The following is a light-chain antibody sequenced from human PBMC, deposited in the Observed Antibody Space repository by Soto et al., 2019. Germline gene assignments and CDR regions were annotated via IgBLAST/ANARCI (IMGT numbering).Light chain of an antibody. CDR1: QSGSSSY. CDR2: GAS. Sequence: EMVLTQSPGTLSLSPGEGATLSCRASQSGSSSYLARYQHKPGQAPRLLIYGASSRATNIPDRFSGSGSGTSLTLTISTLDPEDFAVYYCQPYGSSQYSFGQGTKLEIK. CDR3: QPYGSSQYS. V-gene: IGKV3-20*01. J-gene: IGKJ2*03.